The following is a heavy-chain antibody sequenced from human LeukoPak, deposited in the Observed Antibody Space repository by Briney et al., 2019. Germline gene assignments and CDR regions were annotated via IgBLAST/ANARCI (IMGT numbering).Heavy chain of an antibody. J-gene: IGHJ4*02. D-gene: IGHD3-9*01. V-gene: IGHV3-7*01. CDR1: GFTFSSYW. CDR2: IKQDGSEK. CDR3: ARGPSYYDILTGYGY. Sequence: GGSLRLSCAASGFTFSSYWMSWVRQAPGKGLEWVANIKQDGSEKYYVDSVKGRFTISRDNAKNSLYLQMNSLRAEDTAVYYCARGPSYYDILTGYGYWGQGTLVTVSS.